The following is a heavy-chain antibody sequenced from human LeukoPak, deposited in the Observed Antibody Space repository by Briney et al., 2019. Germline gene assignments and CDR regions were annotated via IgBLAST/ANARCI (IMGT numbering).Heavy chain of an antibody. CDR2: MNPNSGNT. Sequence: ASVKVSCKASGYTFTSYDINWVRQATGQGLEWMGWMNPNSGNTGYAQKFQGRVTITRNTSISTAYTELSSLRSEDTAVYYCARGVYYYDSSSYRGFDYWGQGTLVTVSS. V-gene: IGHV1-8*03. J-gene: IGHJ4*02. D-gene: IGHD3-22*01. CDR3: ARGVYYYDSSSYRGFDY. CDR1: GYTFTSYD.